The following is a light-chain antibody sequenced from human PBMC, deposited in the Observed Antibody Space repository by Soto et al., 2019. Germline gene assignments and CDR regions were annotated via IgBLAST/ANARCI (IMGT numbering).Light chain of an antibody. J-gene: IGKJ2*03. CDR1: QDINVY. Sequence: DIQVTQSPSSVSASVGDTVTITCRASQDINVYLNWYQQKPAEVPKLLIYSASTLHNGVPSRFTGSGSETDFTLTITSLQPEDFATYYCQHGYVAPYSFGQGTKVDI. CDR3: QHGYVAPYS. V-gene: IGKV1-39*01. CDR2: SAS.